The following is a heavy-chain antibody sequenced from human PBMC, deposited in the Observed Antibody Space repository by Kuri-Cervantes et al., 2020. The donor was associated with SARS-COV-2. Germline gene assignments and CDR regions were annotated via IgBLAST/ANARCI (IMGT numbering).Heavy chain of an antibody. CDR1: AYTFTTYG. D-gene: IGHD6-19*01. J-gene: IGHJ4*02. CDR3: AQSSGWSNDFDY. CDR2: ISVYNGNT. Sequence: ASVKVSCKASAYTFTTYGISWVRQAPGQGLEWMGWISVYNGNTNYAQKLQGRVTMTTDTSTSTAYMELRSLRSDDTAVYYCAQSSGWSNDFDYWGQGTLVTVSS. V-gene: IGHV1-18*01.